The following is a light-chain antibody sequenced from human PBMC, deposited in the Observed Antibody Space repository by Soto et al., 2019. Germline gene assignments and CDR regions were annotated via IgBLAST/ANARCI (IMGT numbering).Light chain of an antibody. J-gene: IGKJ1*01. CDR2: GAS. CDR1: QSVGHN. CDR3: QQYNNWPRT. Sequence: DIVMTQSPVTLSVCPGDRATLSCRASQSVGHNLAWFQQKPGQAPRLLIYGASAGATGIPDRFSGSGFGTEFTLTISSLQSEDLAVYYCQQYNNWPRTFGQGTKVEIK. V-gene: IGKV3-15*01.